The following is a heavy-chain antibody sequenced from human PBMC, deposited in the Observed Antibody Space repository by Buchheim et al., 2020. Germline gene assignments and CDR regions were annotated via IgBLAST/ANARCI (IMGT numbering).Heavy chain of an antibody. J-gene: IGHJ5*02. CDR1: GYTFTSYY. Sequence: QVQLVQSGAEVKKPGASVKVSCKASGYTFTSYYMHWVRQAPGQGLEWMGIINPSGGSTSYAQKFQGRVTMTRDTSTSPVYMELSSLRSEDTAVYYCARGGTSDIVVVVAAENWFDPWGQGTL. CDR2: INPSGGST. D-gene: IGHD2-15*01. CDR3: ARGGTSDIVVVVAAENWFDP. V-gene: IGHV1-46*01.